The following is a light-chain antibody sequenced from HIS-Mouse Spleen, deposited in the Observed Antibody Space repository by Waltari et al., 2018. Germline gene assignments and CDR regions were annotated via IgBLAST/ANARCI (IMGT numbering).Light chain of an antibody. Sequence: DIQMTQSPSSLSASVGDRVTITCRASQSISSYLNWHQQKPGKAPKLLIYDKSSLQSGVPSRFIGSGSGTDFTLTISSLQPEDFATYYCQQIYSTPMYTFGQGTKLEIK. V-gene: IGKV1-39*01. CDR2: DKS. CDR1: QSISSY. J-gene: IGKJ2*01. CDR3: QQIYSTPMYT.